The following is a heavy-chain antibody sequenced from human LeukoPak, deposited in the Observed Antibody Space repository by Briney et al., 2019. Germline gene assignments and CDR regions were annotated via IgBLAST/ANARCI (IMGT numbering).Heavy chain of an antibody. Sequence: SETLSLTCAVSGGSISSSNWWSWVRQPPGKGLEWIGSIYYSGSTYYNPSLKSRVTISVDTSKNQFSLKLSSVTAADTAVYYCARDRSVYYDSSGYSHTTYYYYYGMDVWGQGTTVTVSS. J-gene: IGHJ6*02. CDR1: GGSISSSNW. CDR2: IYYSGST. D-gene: IGHD3-22*01. V-gene: IGHV4-4*02. CDR3: ARDRSVYYDSSGYSHTTYYYYYGMDV.